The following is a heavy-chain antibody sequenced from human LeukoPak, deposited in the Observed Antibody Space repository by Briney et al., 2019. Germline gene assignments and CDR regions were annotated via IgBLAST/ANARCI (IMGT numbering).Heavy chain of an antibody. J-gene: IGHJ4*02. CDR1: GGSFSGYY. CDR2: INHSGST. CDR3: ARHHYDSSGYYFGHFDY. Sequence: SETLSLTCAVYGGSFSGYYWSWIRQPPGKGLEWIGEINHSGSTNYNPSLKSRVTISVDTSKNQFSLKLSSVTAADTAVYYCARHHYDSSGYYFGHFDYWGQGTLVTVSS. V-gene: IGHV4-34*01. D-gene: IGHD3-22*01.